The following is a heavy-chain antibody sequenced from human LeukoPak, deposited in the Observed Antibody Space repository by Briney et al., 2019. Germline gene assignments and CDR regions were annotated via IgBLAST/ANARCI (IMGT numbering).Heavy chain of an antibody. CDR3: ARGTVRGVVY. D-gene: IGHD3-10*01. CDR2: ISGSGGST. J-gene: IGHJ4*02. V-gene: IGHV3-23*01. CDR1: GFTFSSYA. Sequence: PGGSLRLSCATSGFTFSSYAMSWVRQAPGKGLEWVSAISGSGGSTYYADSVKGRFTISRDNSKNTLYLQMNSLRDEDTAVYYCARGTVRGVVYWGQGTLVTVSS.